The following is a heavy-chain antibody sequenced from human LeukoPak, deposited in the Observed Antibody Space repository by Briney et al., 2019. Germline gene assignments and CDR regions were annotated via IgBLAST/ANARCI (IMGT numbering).Heavy chain of an antibody. Sequence: PSETLSLTCTVSGGSISSYYWSWIRQPPGKGLEWIGYIYYSGSTNYNPSLKSRVTISVDTSKNQFSLKPSSVTAADTAVYYCARGLIAVAGTNWFDPWGQGTLVTVSS. J-gene: IGHJ5*02. CDR1: GGSISSYY. D-gene: IGHD6-19*01. CDR3: ARGLIAVAGTNWFDP. CDR2: IYYSGST. V-gene: IGHV4-59*01.